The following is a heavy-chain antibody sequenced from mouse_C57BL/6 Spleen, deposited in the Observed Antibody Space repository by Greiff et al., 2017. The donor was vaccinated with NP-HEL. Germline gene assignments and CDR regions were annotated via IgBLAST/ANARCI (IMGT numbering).Heavy chain of an antibody. CDR3: AISDYYGSSYFDY. J-gene: IGHJ2*01. Sequence: QVQLQQSGPELVKPGASVKISCKASGYAFSSSWMNWVKQRPGKGLEWIGRIYPGDGDTNYNGKFKGKATLTADKSSSTAYMQLSSLTSEDSAVYFCAISDYYGSSYFDYWGQGTTLTVSS. CDR2: IYPGDGDT. CDR1: GYAFSSSW. D-gene: IGHD1-1*01. V-gene: IGHV1-82*01.